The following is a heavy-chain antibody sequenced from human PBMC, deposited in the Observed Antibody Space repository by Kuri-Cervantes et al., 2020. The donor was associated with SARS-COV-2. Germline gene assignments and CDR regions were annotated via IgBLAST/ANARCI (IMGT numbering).Heavy chain of an antibody. D-gene: IGHD2-2*01. Sequence: GGSLRLSCAASGFTFSSYATSWVRQAPGKGLEWVSAISGSGGSTYYADSVKGRFTISRDNSKNTLYLQMNSLRAEDTAVYYCAFSPNFVVVSPYAFDIWGQGTMVTVSS. CDR1: GFTFSSYA. CDR2: ISGSGGST. J-gene: IGHJ3*02. CDR3: AFSPNFVVVSPYAFDI. V-gene: IGHV3-23*01.